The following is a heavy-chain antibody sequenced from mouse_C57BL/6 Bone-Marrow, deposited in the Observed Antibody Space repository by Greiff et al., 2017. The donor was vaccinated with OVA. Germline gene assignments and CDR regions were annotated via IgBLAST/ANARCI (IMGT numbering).Heavy chain of an antibody. CDR1: GYTFTSYW. CDR3: ARRGNLLRLRGTWFAY. CDR2: IDPNSGGT. D-gene: IGHD2-4*01. V-gene: IGHV1-62-3*01. Sequence: VKLQQPGAELVKPGASVKLSSKASGYTFTSYWMHWVKQRPGRGLEWIGRIDPNSGGTKYNEKFKSKATLTVDKPSSTAYMQLSSLTSEDSAVYYCARRGNLLRLRGTWFAYWGQGTLVTVSA. J-gene: IGHJ3*01.